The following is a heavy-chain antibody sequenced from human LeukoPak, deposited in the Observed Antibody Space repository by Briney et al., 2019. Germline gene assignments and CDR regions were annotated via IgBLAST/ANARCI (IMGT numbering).Heavy chain of an antibody. CDR1: GGPISSYY. J-gene: IGHJ4*02. CDR2: IYYSGST. D-gene: IGHD6-13*01. V-gene: IGHV4-59*01. Sequence: SETLSLTCTVSGGPISSYYWSWIRQPPGKGLEWIGYIYYSGSTNYNPSLKSRVTISVDTSKNQFSLKLNSVTAADTAVYYCARGIAAAGRPLDYWGQGTLVTVSS. CDR3: ARGIAAAGRPLDY.